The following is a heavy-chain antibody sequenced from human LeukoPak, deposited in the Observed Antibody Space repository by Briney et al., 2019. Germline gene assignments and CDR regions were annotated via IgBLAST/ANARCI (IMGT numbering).Heavy chain of an antibody. D-gene: IGHD3-22*01. J-gene: IGHJ4*02. CDR3: ARRNYYDTTGYQFDY. V-gene: IGHV4-59*08. CDR2: IDYSGNT. Sequence: PSETLSLTWTVSGXSISGYYGSWIRQPPGKGLEWIGYIDYSGNTNYNPSLKSRVTISVDTSKNQFSVKLTSVTAADTAMYYCARRNYYDTTGYQFDYWGQGALVTVSS. CDR1: GXSISGYY.